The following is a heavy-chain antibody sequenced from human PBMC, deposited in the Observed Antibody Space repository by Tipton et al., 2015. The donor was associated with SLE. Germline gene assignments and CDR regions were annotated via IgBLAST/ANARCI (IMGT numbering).Heavy chain of an antibody. CDR1: GGSISSGSYS. D-gene: IGHD6-13*01. Sequence: TLSLTCTVSGGSISSGSYSWSWIRQPAGKGLEWIGRIYPSGTTNYNPSLESRVTISVGASKNQFSLRLTSVTATDTAVYYCSGGSSWSPEGWFDPWGQGTLVTVSS. J-gene: IGHJ5*02. CDR2: IYPSGTT. CDR3: SGGSSWSPEGWFDP. V-gene: IGHV4-61*02.